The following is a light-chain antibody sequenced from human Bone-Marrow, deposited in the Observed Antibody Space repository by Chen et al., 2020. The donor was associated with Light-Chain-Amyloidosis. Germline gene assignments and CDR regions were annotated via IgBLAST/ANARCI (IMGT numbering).Light chain of an antibody. CDR3: AAWDDSLNGVV. V-gene: IGLV1-44*01. CDR2: RDN. J-gene: IGLJ2*01. Sequence: QSLLTQPPSTSGTPGQRVTIPCSRSTANIGTYTVNWYRQFPGTAPRLLIQRDNQRPSGVPDRFSGSKSGTSASLASSGLQSEDEADYYCAAWDDSLNGVVFGGGTKLTVL. CDR1: TANIGTYT.